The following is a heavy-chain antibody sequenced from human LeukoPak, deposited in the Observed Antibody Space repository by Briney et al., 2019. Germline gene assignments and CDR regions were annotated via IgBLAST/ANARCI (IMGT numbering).Heavy chain of an antibody. Sequence: GGSLRLSCAASGFTFSTYAMSWVRQAPGKGLEGVSAISGTGETTYYADSVKGRFTISRDKSKSTLYLQMNSLRAEDAAVYYCAKDGSDWFLNYFDSWGQGTLVTVSS. CDR1: GFTFSTYA. CDR3: AKDGSDWFLNYFDS. V-gene: IGHV3-23*01. CDR2: ISGTGETT. D-gene: IGHD6-19*01. J-gene: IGHJ4*02.